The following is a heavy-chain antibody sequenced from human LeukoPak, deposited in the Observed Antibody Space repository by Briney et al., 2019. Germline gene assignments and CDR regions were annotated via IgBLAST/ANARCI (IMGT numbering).Heavy chain of an antibody. V-gene: IGHV4-34*01. J-gene: IGHJ3*02. CDR2: IDHIGTT. D-gene: IGHD2-15*01. CDR3: AREDMVVGGASDI. CDR1: GGSLSGYY. Sequence: PSETLSLTCEVFGGSLSGYYWSWIRQSPRQGLEWIGEIDHIGTTNYNPSLKTRVTMSVDTSKRQFSLKLTSVTAADTAVYYCAREDMVVGGASDIWGQGTTASVST.